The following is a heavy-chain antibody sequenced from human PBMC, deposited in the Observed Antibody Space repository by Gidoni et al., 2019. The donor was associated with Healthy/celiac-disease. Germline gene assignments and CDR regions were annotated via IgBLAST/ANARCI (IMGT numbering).Heavy chain of an antibody. V-gene: IGHV4-61*02. J-gene: IGHJ6*03. CDR2: ISTSGST. D-gene: IGHD3-3*01. Sequence: QLQLQEPGPGLAKLSQTLSLTCPVPGGTITTVAYYWRWIRPPAGKRLEGVGRISTSGSTNYNPALKSRVTMSVDTSKNQFSLKLSSVTAADTAVYYCARDRPWSGTPNYYYYYMDVWGKGTTVTVSS. CDR1: GGTITTVAYY. CDR3: ARDRPWSGTPNYYYYYMDV.